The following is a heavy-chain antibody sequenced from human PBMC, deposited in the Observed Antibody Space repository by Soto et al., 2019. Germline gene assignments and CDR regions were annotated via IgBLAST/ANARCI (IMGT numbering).Heavy chain of an antibody. CDR2: IRQDGSEE. Sequence: EVQLVESGGGLVQPGESLRLSCAASGFTFSNYWMTWVRQAPGKGLEWVANIRQDGSEEYYVDSVKGRFTISRDNARNLLYLQMNSLRVEDTALYYCARDQRDSKYSGSDFWGQGTLVTVSS. D-gene: IGHD3-22*01. V-gene: IGHV3-7*01. CDR1: GFTFSNYW. J-gene: IGHJ4*02. CDR3: ARDQRDSKYSGSDF.